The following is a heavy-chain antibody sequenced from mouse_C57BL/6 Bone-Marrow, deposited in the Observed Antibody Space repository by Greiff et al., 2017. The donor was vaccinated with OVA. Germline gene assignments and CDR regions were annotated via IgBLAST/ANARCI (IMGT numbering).Heavy chain of an antibody. CDR2: IWSGGST. D-gene: IGHD1-1*01. Sequence: QVQLKESGPGLVQPSQSLSITCTVSGFSLTSYGVHWVRQSPGKGLEWLGVIWSGGSTDYNAAFISRLSISKDNSKSQVFFKMNSLQADDTAIYYCASTVVADYFDYWGQGTTLTVSS. CDR3: ASTVVADYFDY. V-gene: IGHV2-2*01. J-gene: IGHJ2*01. CDR1: GFSLTSYG.